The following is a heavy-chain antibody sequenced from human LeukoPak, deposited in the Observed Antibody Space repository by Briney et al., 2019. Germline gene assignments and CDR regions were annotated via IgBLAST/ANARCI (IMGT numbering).Heavy chain of an antibody. CDR1: GGSISGYY. CDR3: ARQLSGPLAP. V-gene: IGHV4-59*08. D-gene: IGHD3-10*01. Sequence: PSETLSLTCTVSGGSISGYYWSWIRQPPGKGLEWIGYIYYSGSTNYNPSLKSRVTISVDTSKNQFSLKLSSVTAADTAVYYCARQLSGPLAPWGQGTLVTVSS. CDR2: IYYSGST. J-gene: IGHJ5*02.